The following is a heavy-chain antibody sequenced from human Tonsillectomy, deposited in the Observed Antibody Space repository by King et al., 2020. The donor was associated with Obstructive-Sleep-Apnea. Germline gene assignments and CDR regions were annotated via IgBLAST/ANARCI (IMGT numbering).Heavy chain of an antibody. D-gene: IGHD3-22*01. J-gene: IGHJ4*02. CDR1: GFTFSSYA. V-gene: IGHV3-30*04. Sequence: VQLVESGGGVVQPGRSLRLSCAASGFTFSSYAMHWVRQAPGKGLEWVAVISYDGSNKYYTDSVKGRFTISRDNSKNTLYLQMNSLRAEETAVYYCARTPIVVVILYYFDYWGQGTLVTVSS. CDR3: ARTPIVVVILYYFDY. CDR2: ISYDGSNK.